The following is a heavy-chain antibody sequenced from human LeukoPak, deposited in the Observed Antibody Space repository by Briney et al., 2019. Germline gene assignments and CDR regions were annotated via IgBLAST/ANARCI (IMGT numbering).Heavy chain of an antibody. J-gene: IGHJ3*01. V-gene: IGHV3-23*01. CDR1: GFSVSTYA. D-gene: IGHD3-22*01. CDR2: ISGSGHKT. CDR3: AKTGDYYDSSDYYRPDAFDL. Sequence: PGGPLRLSCAAPGFSVSTYAITLVRQPPGRGLEWVSSISGSGHKTYYADSVKGRFTISRDNSMSTLSLQMNSLRAEDTAVYYCAKTGDYYDSSDYYRPDAFDLWGQGTMVTVSS.